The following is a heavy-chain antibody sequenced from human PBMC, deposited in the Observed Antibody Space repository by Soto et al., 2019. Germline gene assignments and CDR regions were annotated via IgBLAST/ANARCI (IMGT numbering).Heavy chain of an antibody. Sequence: GASVKVSCKASGYTFTRYGISWVRQAPGQGLEWMGWISGYNGDTKYAQKVQGRVTMTTDTSTSTAYMELRSLRSDDTAVYYCARGVGSGSYYNQYNWFDPWGQGTLVTVSS. D-gene: IGHD3-10*01. V-gene: IGHV1-18*01. J-gene: IGHJ5*02. CDR1: GYTFTRYG. CDR3: ARGVGSGSYYNQYNWFDP. CDR2: ISGYNGDT.